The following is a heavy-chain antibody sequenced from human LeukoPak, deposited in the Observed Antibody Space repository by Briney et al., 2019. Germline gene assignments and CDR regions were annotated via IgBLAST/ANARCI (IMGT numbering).Heavy chain of an antibody. CDR2: IYPGDSDT. CDR3: ARLAVAGLDY. Sequence: GESLKISCKGSGYPFTTYWIGWVRQMPGKGLEWMGIIYPGDSDTIYRPSFQGQVTISADKSTSTAYLQWNSLRASDTAMYYCARLAVAGLDYWGQGTLVTVSS. V-gene: IGHV5-51*01. CDR1: GYPFTTYW. J-gene: IGHJ4*02. D-gene: IGHD6-19*01.